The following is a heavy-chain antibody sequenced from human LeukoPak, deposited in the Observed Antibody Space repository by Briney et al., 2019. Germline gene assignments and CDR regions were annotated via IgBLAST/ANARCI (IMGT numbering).Heavy chain of an antibody. V-gene: IGHV3-21*01. CDR3: ARGYYDFWSGYLPSFDY. Sequence: GGSLRLSCAASGFTFSSYSMNWVRQAPGKGLEWVSSISSSSSYIYYADSVKGRFTISRDNAKNSLYLQMNSLRAEGTAVYYCARGYYDFWSGYLPSFDYWGQGTLVTVSS. CDR1: GFTFSSYS. CDR2: ISSSSSYI. D-gene: IGHD3-3*01. J-gene: IGHJ4*02.